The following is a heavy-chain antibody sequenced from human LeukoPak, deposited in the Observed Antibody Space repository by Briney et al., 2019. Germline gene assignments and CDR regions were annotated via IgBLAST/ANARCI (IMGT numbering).Heavy chain of an antibody. J-gene: IGHJ6*03. D-gene: IGHD2-2*01. CDR3: ARSPGISTSYYYYYYMDV. Sequence: SQTLSLTCTVSGGSISSGDYYWSWIRQPPGKGLEWIGYIYYSGSTYYNPSLKSRVTISVDTSKNQFSLKLSSVTAADTAVYYCARSPGISTSYYYYYYMDVWGKGTTVTVSS. V-gene: IGHV4-30-4*08. CDR2: IYYSGST. CDR1: GGSISSGDYY.